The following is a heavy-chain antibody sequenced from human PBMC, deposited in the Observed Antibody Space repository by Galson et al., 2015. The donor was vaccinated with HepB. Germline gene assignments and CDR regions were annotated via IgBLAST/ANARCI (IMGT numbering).Heavy chain of an antibody. J-gene: IGHJ6*03. CDR3: ARGNPSRSTSSHSYYSYMDV. CDR1: GYTFIGYF. D-gene: IGHD1-14*01. V-gene: IGHV1-2*02. CDR2: INPNSGGT. Sequence: SVKVSCKASGYTFIGYFMHWVRQAPGQGLDWMGWINPNSGGTKYAQKYQGRVTMTRDLSISTAYMDLSSLRSDDTAVYFCARGNPSRSTSSHSYYSYMDVWGRGTTVTVSS.